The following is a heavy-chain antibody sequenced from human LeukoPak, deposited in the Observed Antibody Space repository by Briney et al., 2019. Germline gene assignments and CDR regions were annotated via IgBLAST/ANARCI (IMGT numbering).Heavy chain of an antibody. D-gene: IGHD6-19*01. CDR2: IGSSSSYI. CDR3: ARYTSGWFDY. Sequence: PGGSLRLSCAASGFTFSNYNMNWVRRAPWKGLEWVSSIGSSSSYIYDADSVKGRFTISRDNAKNSLYLQINSLRAEDTAVYYCARYTSGWFDYWGQGTLVTVSS. J-gene: IGHJ5*01. V-gene: IGHV3-21*01. CDR1: GFTFSNYN.